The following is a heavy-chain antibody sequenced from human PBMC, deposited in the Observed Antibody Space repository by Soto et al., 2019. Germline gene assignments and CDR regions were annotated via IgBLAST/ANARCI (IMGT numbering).Heavy chain of an antibody. D-gene: IGHD3-22*01. Sequence: LRLSCAASGFTFSSYAMSWVRQAPGKGLEWVSAISGSGGSTYYADSVKGRFTISRDNSKNTLYLQMNSLRAEDTAVYYCAKALDYYDSSGLFRGYYFDYWGQGTLVTVSS. CDR1: GFTFSSYA. CDR3: AKALDYYDSSGLFRGYYFDY. V-gene: IGHV3-23*01. J-gene: IGHJ4*02. CDR2: ISGSGGST.